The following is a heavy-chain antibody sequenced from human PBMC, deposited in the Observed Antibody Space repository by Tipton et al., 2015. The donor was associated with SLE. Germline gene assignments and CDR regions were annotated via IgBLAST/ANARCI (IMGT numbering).Heavy chain of an antibody. D-gene: IGHD2-15*01. J-gene: IGHJ5*02. CDR3: AVGYCSGGSCYSGGWFDP. V-gene: IGHV4-39*07. CDR1: GGSISSSSYY. CDR2: TNHSGGT. Sequence: TLSLTCTVSGGSISSSSYYWGWIRQPPGKGLEWIGETNHSGGTKYNPSLKSRVTISVGTSKNQFSLKLSFVTAADTAVYYCAVGYCSGGSCYSGGWFDPWGQGTLVTVSS.